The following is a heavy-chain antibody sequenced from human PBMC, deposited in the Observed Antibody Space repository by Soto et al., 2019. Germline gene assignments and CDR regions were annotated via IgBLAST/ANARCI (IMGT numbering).Heavy chain of an antibody. V-gene: IGHV1-18*01. CDR2: ISAYNGNT. D-gene: IGHD2-15*01. Sequence: ASVKVSCKASGYTFTSYGISWVRQAPGQGLEWMGWISAYNGNTNYAQKLQGRVTMTTDTSTSTAYMGLRSLRSDDTAVYYCSGAGCSGGSCYSEDWFDPWGQGTLVTVSS. CDR1: GYTFTSYG. CDR3: SGAGCSGGSCYSEDWFDP. J-gene: IGHJ5*02.